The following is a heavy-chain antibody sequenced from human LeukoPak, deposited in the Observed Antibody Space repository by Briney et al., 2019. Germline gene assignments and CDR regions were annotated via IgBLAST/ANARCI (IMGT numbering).Heavy chain of an antibody. Sequence: SETLSLTCAIYGGSFNGYYWSWIRQPPGKGLEWIGEITHSGSTNQNPSLESRVTISGDSSTNQFSLNLTSVTAANTAVYYCARGPYRVGPAPRGYYYYHMDVWGKGTTVTVSS. V-gene: IGHV4-34*01. CDR2: ITHSGST. J-gene: IGHJ6*03. CDR3: ARGPYRVGPAPRGYYYYHMDV. CDR1: GGSFNGYY. D-gene: IGHD2-15*01.